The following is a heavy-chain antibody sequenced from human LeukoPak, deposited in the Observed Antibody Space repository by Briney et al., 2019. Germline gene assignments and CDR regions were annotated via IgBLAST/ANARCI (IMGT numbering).Heavy chain of an antibody. V-gene: IGHV3-23*01. Sequence: GGSLRLSCAASGFTFSSYAMSWVRQAPGKGLEWVSAISGSGGSTYYADSVKGRFTISRDNSENTLYLQMNSLRAEDTAVYYCAKAVQTYYYDSSAPGGYWGQGTLVTVSS. CDR1: GFTFSSYA. J-gene: IGHJ4*02. CDR2: ISGSGGST. CDR3: AKAVQTYYYDSSAPGGY. D-gene: IGHD3-22*01.